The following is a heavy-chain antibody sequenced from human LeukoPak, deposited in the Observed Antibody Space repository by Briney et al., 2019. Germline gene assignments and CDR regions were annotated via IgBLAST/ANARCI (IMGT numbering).Heavy chain of an antibody. V-gene: IGHV1-24*01. CDR3: ATGYRGFGELGNWFDP. D-gene: IGHD3-10*01. CDR1: GYTLTELS. CDR2: FDPEDGET. J-gene: IGHJ5*02. Sequence: ASVKVSCKVSGYTLTELSMHWVRQAPGKGLEWMGGFDPEDGETIYAQKFQGRVTMTEDTSTDTAYMELSSLRSEDTAVYYCATGYRGFGELGNWFDPWGQGTLVTVSS.